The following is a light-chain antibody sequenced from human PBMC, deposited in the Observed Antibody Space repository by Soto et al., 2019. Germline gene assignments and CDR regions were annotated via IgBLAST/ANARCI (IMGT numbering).Light chain of an antibody. CDR1: QSVSSSY. CDR2: GAS. CDR3: QQYGSSPRIFT. V-gene: IGKV3-20*01. J-gene: IGKJ3*01. Sequence: EIVLTQSPGTLSLSPGERATLSCRASQSVSSSYLAWYQQKPGQAPRLLIYGASSRATGIPDRFSGSGSGKDFTLTISRLEPEDFAVYYCQQYGSSPRIFTFGPGTKVDIK.